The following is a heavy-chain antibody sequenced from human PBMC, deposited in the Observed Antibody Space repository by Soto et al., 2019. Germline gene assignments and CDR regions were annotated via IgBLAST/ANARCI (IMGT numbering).Heavy chain of an antibody. CDR2: INHSGST. V-gene: IGHV4-34*01. CDR1: GGSFSGYY. J-gene: IGHJ5*02. Sequence: SETLSLTCAVYGGSFSGYYWSWIRQPPGEGLEWIGEINHSGSTNYNPSLKSRVTISVDTSKNQFSLKLSSVTAADTAVYYCARAHPVVPAAMHYGDPLYNWLDPWGQGTLVTVSS. D-gene: IGHD2-2*01. CDR3: ARAHPVVPAAMHYGDPLYNWLDP.